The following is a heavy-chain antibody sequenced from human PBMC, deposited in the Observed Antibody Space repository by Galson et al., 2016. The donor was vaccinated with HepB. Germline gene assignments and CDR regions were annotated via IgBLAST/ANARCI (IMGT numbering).Heavy chain of an antibody. Sequence: SETLSLTCTVSGDSVISSNWWNWVRQPPGKGLEWIGEIYHSGSTNYNPSLKSRVTISVDKSKNQFSLKLTSVPAADTSVYYCARGYYGSGRQDVWGQGTTVTVSS. J-gene: IGHJ6*02. D-gene: IGHD3-10*01. CDR3: ARGYYGSGRQDV. V-gene: IGHV4-4*02. CDR2: IYHSGST. CDR1: GDSVISSNW.